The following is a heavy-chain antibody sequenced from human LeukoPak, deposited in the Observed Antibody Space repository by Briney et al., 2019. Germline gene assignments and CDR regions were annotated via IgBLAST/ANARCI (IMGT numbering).Heavy chain of an antibody. CDR2: IIPFFGTP. Sequence: ASVKVSCKASGGTFNSYVISWVRQAPGQGLEWMGGIIPFFGTPNYAQRFQGRVTIIADESTSTAYMELSSLRSEDTAVYYCAISLRKVRGVILGYYFDCWGQGTLVTVSS. D-gene: IGHD3-10*01. CDR3: AISLRKVRGVILGYYFDC. J-gene: IGHJ4*02. CDR1: GGTFNSYV. V-gene: IGHV1-69*13.